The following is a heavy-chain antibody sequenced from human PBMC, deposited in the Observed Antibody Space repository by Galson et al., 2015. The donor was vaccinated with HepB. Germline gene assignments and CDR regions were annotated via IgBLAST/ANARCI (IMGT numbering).Heavy chain of an antibody. CDR3: TKDRSGEIVATITDQ. CDR1: GFIFSDFS. V-gene: IGHV3-48*02. J-gene: IGHJ5*02. Sequence: SLRLSCAASGFIFSDFSMNWVRQAPGKGLEWISYISSSSNNIYYATSVRGRFTISRDNAKKSLSLQMNSLRDEDKAIYYCTKDRSGEIVATITDQWGQGTLVTVSS. D-gene: IGHD5-12*01. CDR2: ISSSSNNI.